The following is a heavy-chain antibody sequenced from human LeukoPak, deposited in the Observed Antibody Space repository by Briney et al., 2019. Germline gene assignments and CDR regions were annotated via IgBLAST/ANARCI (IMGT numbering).Heavy chain of an antibody. D-gene: IGHD2-15*01. J-gene: IGHJ4*02. CDR2: ISAYNGNT. CDR3: ARVYCSGGSCYLGGFDY. Sequence: GASVKVSCKASGYTFTSYGISWVRQAPGQGLEWMGWISAYNGNTNYAQKLQGRVTMTTDTSTSTAYMELRSLRSDDTAVYYCARVYCSGGSCYLGGFDYWGQGTLVTVSS. V-gene: IGHV1-18*01. CDR1: GYTFTSYG.